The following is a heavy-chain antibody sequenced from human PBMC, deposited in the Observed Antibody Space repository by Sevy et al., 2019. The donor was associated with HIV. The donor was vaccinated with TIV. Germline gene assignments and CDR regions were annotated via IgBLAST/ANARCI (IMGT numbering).Heavy chain of an antibody. D-gene: IGHD3-16*02. CDR1: GFTFSSYW. V-gene: IGHV3-7*01. CDR2: IKQDGSEK. Sequence: GESLKISCAASGFTFSSYWMSWVRQAPGKGLEWVANIKQDGSEKYDVDSVKGRFTISRDNAKNSLYLQMNSLRAEDTAVYYCARDKGDYVWGSYRSYYYYGMDVWGQGTTVTVSS. J-gene: IGHJ6*02. CDR3: ARDKGDYVWGSYRSYYYYGMDV.